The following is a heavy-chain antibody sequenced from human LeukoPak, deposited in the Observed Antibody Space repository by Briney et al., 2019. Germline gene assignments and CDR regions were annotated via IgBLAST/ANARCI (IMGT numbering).Heavy chain of an antibody. D-gene: IGHD3-10*01. Sequence: PGGSLRLSCAASGFTFSSYSMNWVRQAPGKGLEWVSSISSSSSYIYYADSVKGRFTISRDNAKNSLYLQMNSLRAEDTAVYYCARDKAGTMVRGVILGNFDYWGQGTLVTVSS. CDR2: ISSSSSYI. CDR3: ARDKAGTMVRGVILGNFDY. CDR1: GFTFSSYS. J-gene: IGHJ4*02. V-gene: IGHV3-21*01.